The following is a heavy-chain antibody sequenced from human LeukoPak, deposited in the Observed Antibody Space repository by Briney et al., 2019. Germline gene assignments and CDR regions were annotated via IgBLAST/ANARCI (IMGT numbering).Heavy chain of an antibody. CDR3: ARGDALRGYNWFDP. CDR2: IYYSGST. CDR1: GGSISSSSYY. Sequence: SGTLSLTCTVSGGSISSSSYYWGWIRQPPGKGLEWIGSIYYSGSTYYNPSLKSRVTISVDTSKNQFSLKLSSVTAADTAMYYCARGDALRGYNWFDPWGQGTLVTVSS. V-gene: IGHV4-39*07. J-gene: IGHJ5*02.